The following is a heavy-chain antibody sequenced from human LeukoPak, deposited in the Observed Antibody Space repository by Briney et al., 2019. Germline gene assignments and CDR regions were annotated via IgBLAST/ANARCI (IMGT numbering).Heavy chain of an antibody. J-gene: IGHJ4*02. CDR3: ARWGYFSHISGFHKYYFDY. D-gene: IGHD3-22*01. CDR1: GGSFTTHY. Sequence: PSETLSLTYAVSGGSFTTHYWSWIRQPPGKGLDLIGEINHAGSTNYNPSLKSRVTISVDASQYHVSLNLRSATAADTAIYYCARWGYFSHISGFHKYYFDYWGQGTLVAVSS. CDR2: INHAGST. V-gene: IGHV4-34*01.